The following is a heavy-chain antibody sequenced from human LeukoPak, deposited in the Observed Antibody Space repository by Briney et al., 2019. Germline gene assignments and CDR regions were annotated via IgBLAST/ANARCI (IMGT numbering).Heavy chain of an antibody. V-gene: IGHV1-8*01. J-gene: IGHJ4*02. CDR2: MNPNSGNT. Sequence: GASVKVSCKASGFPFTSYDINWVRQASGPGLEWMGWMNPNSGNTGYAKKFQGRVTMTRNTSISTAYMELSSLRSEDAAVYYCARGGRTYYYGSGSYFDWGQGTLVTVSS. D-gene: IGHD3-10*01. CDR3: ARGGRTYYYGSGSYFD. CDR1: GFPFTSYD.